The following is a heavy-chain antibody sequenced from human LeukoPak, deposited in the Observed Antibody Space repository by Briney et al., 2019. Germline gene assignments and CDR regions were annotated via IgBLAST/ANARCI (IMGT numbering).Heavy chain of an antibody. CDR1: GGTFSSYA. V-gene: IGHV1-69*05. J-gene: IGHJ4*02. CDR2: IIPIFGTA. CDR3: ARDPYNNSWFGY. D-gene: IGHD6-13*01. Sequence: GASVKVSCKASGGTFSSYAISWVRQASGQGLEWMGGIIPIFGTANYAQKFQGRVTITTDESTNTAYMGLSSLRSEDTAVYYCARDPYNNSWFGYWGQGTLVTVSS.